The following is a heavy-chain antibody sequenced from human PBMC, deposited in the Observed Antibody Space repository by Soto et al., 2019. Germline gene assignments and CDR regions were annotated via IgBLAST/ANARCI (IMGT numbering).Heavy chain of an antibody. J-gene: IGHJ6*02. CDR2: IWHDGSDI. V-gene: IGHV3-33*01. CDR3: ARNLDDTATNCAMEV. Sequence: QVQLLESGGGVVQPGRSLTLSCGASGFTFSRDVMHWVRQAPGKGLEWVALIWHDGSDISYGDSVKGRFTISRDNSKNALYLEMNRLRPYDAAVYYCARNLDDTATNCAMEVWGHGTTVIVSS. D-gene: IGHD5-18*01. CDR1: GFTFSRDV.